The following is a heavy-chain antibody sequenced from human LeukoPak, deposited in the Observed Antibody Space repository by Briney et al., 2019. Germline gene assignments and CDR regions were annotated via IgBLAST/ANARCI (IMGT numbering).Heavy chain of an antibody. J-gene: IGHJ4*02. D-gene: IGHD2-15*01. CDR2: IIPILGIA. CDR3: ARERPHSGGSCY. CDR1: GGTFSSYA. V-gene: IGHV1-69*04. Sequence: GASVKVSCKASGGTFSSYAISWVRQAPGQGLEWMGRIIPILGIANYAQKFQGRVTITADKSTSTAYMELSSLRSEDTAVYYCARERPHSGGSCYWGQGTLVTVSS.